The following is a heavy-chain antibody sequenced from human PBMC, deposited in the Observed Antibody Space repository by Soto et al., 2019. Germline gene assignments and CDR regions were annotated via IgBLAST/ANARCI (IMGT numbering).Heavy chain of an antibody. Sequence: EVQLVESGGGLVQPGGSLRLSCAASGFSFSSYWMHWVRQVPGKGLVWVSRIKSDGRRTNYADSVKGRFTISRDNAKNTLFLQMNSLRAEDTAVYYCASGLSGYNAMDVWGQGTTVTVSS. CDR1: GFSFSSYW. J-gene: IGHJ6*02. CDR3: ASGLSGYNAMDV. V-gene: IGHV3-74*01. D-gene: IGHD2-2*02. CDR2: IKSDGRRT.